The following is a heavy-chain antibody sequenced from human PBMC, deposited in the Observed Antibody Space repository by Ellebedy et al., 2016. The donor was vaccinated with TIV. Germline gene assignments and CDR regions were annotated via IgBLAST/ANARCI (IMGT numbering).Heavy chain of an antibody. V-gene: IGHV3-7*01. D-gene: IGHD6-19*01. CDR1: GFTFSNYW. CDR3: ARDQWLGRAYYFDS. J-gene: IGHJ4*02. Sequence: GGSLRLSCGTSGFTFSNYWMTWVRQAPGKGLEWVANIKQDGSEKYYVDSVMGRFSISRDNTKNSLYLQMNSLTDEDTAVYHCARDQWLGRAYYFDSWGQGTLVTVSS. CDR2: IKQDGSEK.